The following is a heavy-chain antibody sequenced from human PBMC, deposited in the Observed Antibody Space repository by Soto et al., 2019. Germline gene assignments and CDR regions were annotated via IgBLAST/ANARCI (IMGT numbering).Heavy chain of an antibody. V-gene: IGHV4-34*01. Sequence: TSETLSLTCAVYGGSFSSYYWSWIRQPPGKGLEWIGEINHSGSTNYNPSLKSRVTISVDTSKNQFSLKLSSVTAADTAVYYCARSPPAPRLRYFDWPQIPRPHYMDVWGKGTTVTVSS. D-gene: IGHD3-9*01. CDR1: GGSFSSYY. CDR2: INHSGST. J-gene: IGHJ6*03. CDR3: ARSPPAPRLRYFDWPQIPRPHYMDV.